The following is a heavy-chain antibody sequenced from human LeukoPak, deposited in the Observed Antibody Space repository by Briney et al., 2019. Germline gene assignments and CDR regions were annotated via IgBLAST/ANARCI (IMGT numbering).Heavy chain of an antibody. Sequence: ASVKVSCKASGYTFTRYLMHWVRQAPGQGLEWMGIINPSGGSTNYPQKFQGRVTMTRDTSTSTVYMELSSLRSEDTAVYFCATGRDGYNSEYFQHWGQGILVTVSS. V-gene: IGHV1-46*01. CDR2: INPSGGST. CDR1: GYTFTRYL. CDR3: ATGRDGYNSEYFQH. J-gene: IGHJ1*01. D-gene: IGHD5-24*01.